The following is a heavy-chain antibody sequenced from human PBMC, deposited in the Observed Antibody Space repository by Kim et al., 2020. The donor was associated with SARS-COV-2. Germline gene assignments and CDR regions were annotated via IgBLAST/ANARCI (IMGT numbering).Heavy chain of an antibody. CDR3: TTSLLLWFGELSPAFDY. J-gene: IGHJ4*02. D-gene: IGHD3-10*01. V-gene: IGHV3-15*01. Sequence: GNSRFTISREDSKTPLYLQMNSLKPEDTAVYYCTTSLLLWFGELSPAFDYWGQGTLVTVSS.